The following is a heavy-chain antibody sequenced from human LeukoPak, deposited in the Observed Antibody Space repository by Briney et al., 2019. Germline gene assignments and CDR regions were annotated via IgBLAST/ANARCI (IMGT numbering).Heavy chain of an antibody. CDR3: ARASGYYYSSHFDY. Sequence: GGSLRLSCAAAGVTFSSYAMHWVRQAPGKGLEWVAVISYDGSNKYYADSVKGRFTISRDNSKNTLYLQMNSLRAEDTAVYYCARASGYYYSSHFDYWGQGTLVTVSS. CDR1: GVTFSSYA. D-gene: IGHD3-22*01. V-gene: IGHV3-30-3*01. CDR2: ISYDGSNK. J-gene: IGHJ4*02.